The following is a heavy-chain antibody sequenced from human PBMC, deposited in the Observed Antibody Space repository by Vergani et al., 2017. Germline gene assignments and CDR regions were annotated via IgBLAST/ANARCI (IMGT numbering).Heavy chain of an antibody. Sequence: EVQLVESGGGLVQPGGSLRLSCAASGFTFSSYAMHWVRQAPGKGLEYVSAISSNGGSTYYANSVKGRFTISRDNSKNTLYLQMGSLRAEDMALYYCARDPDPYYYDSSGYSDAFDIWGQGTMVTVSS. CDR3: ARDPDPYYYDSSGYSDAFDI. CDR2: ISSNGGST. J-gene: IGHJ3*02. CDR1: GFTFSSYA. V-gene: IGHV3-64*01. D-gene: IGHD3-22*01.